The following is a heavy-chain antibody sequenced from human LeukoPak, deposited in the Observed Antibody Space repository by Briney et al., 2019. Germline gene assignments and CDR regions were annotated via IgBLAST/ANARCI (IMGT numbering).Heavy chain of an antibody. CDR2: VSDSGGST. Sequence: SGGSLRLSCAASGFTFSSYALSWVRRAPGKGLEWVSAVSDSGGSTYYADSVKGRFTISRHNSETTLYLHMNSLRAEDTAVYYCAKAVIYDRSGYYYPFDYWGQGTLVTVSS. J-gene: IGHJ4*02. CDR3: AKAVIYDRSGYYYPFDY. D-gene: IGHD3-22*01. CDR1: GFTFSSYA. V-gene: IGHV3-23*01.